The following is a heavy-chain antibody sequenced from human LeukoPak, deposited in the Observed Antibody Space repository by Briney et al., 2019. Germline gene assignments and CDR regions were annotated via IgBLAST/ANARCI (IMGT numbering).Heavy chain of an antibody. V-gene: IGHV3-21*01. CDR3: ARDPYDVLTGVDY. D-gene: IGHD3-9*01. CDR2: ISSSSSYI. CDR1: GFTFNNAW. J-gene: IGHJ4*02. Sequence: GGSLRLSCAASGFTFNNAWMNWVRQAPGKGLEWVSSISSSSSYIYYADSVKGRFTISRDNAKNSLYLQMNSLRAEDTAVYYCARDPYDVLTGVDYWGQGTLVTVSS.